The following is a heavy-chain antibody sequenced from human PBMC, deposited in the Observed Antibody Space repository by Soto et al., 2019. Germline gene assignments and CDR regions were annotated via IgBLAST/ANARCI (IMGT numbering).Heavy chain of an antibody. CDR1: GGSINSYY. V-gene: IGHV4-59*08. J-gene: IGHJ4*02. D-gene: IGHD6-19*01. CDR3: ARRYSSGFDY. Sequence: QVQLQESGPGLVKPPETLSLTCTVSGGSINSYYWSWIRQPPGKGLEWIGYIYYSGSTKYNPSLKSRVTISVDTSKNQFSLNLSSVTAADTAVYYCARRYSSGFDYWGQGTLVTVSS. CDR2: IYYSGST.